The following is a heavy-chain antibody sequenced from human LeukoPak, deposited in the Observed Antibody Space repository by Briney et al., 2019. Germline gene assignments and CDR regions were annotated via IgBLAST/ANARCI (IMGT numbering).Heavy chain of an antibody. CDR3: ARVRVDDYGDYRVTLFDY. Sequence: PSQTLSLTCAVYGGSFSGYYWSWIRQPPGKGLEWIGETNHSGSTNYNPSLKTRVTMSVAPSKNQFSLKLSSVTAADTAVDYCARVRVDDYGDYRVTLFDYWGQGTLVTVSS. D-gene: IGHD4-17*01. CDR1: GGSFSGYY. CDR2: TNHSGST. V-gene: IGHV4-34*01. J-gene: IGHJ4*02.